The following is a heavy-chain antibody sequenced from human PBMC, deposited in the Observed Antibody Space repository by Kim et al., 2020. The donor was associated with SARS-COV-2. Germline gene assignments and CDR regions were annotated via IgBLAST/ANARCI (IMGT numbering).Heavy chain of an antibody. CDR1: GFTFSSYW. Sequence: GGSLRLSCAASGFTFSSYWMSWVRQAPGKGLEWVANIKQDGSEKYYVDSVKGRFTISRDNAKNSLYLQMNSLRAEDTAVYYCARVGVVGGSYGMGGYYYGMDVWGQGTTVTVSS. V-gene: IGHV3-7*01. D-gene: IGHD1-26*01. CDR2: IKQDGSEK. J-gene: IGHJ6*02. CDR3: ARVGVVGGSYGMGGYYYGMDV.